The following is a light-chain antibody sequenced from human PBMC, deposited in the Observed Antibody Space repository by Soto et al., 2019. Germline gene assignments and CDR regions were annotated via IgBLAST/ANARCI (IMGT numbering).Light chain of an antibody. CDR3: QQRSNWPRT. V-gene: IGKV1-5*01. CDR1: QTVERW. J-gene: IGKJ1*01. Sequence: DIQMTQSPSTLPASVGDRVTISCRASQTVERWLAWYQQKPGKAPKLLISDVSSLERGVPSRFSGSGSATEFTLTISGLQSDDFAVYYCQQRSNWPRTFGQGTKVDIK. CDR2: DVS.